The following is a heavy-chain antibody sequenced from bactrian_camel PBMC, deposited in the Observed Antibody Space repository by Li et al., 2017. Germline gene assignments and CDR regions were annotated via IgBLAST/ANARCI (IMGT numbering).Heavy chain of an antibody. V-gene: IGHV3-3*01. J-gene: IGHJ4*01. Sequence: HVQLVESGGGSVQEGQSLKLSCAISGYATSHYCIAWFRLSSGKEREEVAHIYVRNGRSDVADSVKGRFTVSRDDAKYTVYLQMNNLQPEDTATYYCAEGRGSRGEHCYSLNYWGQGTQVTVS. CDR3: AEGRGSRGEHCYSLNY. CDR2: IYVRNGRS. D-gene: IGHD6*01. CDR1: GYATSHYC.